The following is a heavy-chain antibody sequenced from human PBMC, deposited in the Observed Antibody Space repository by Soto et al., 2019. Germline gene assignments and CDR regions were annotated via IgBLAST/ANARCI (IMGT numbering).Heavy chain of an antibody. Sequence: QITLNESGPTPVKPRQTLTLTCTFSGISLTTSGVGVGWIRQSPGKAPEWLALIYWDDDKRYSPSLKSRLTITKDTSKIRVVLTMADLDPADTATYYCAHRVLRTVFGLVTTTAIYFDFWGQGTPVAVSS. CDR1: GISLTTSGVG. V-gene: IGHV2-5*02. CDR2: IYWDDDK. D-gene: IGHD3-3*01. J-gene: IGHJ4*02. CDR3: AHRVLRTVFGLVTTTAIYFDF.